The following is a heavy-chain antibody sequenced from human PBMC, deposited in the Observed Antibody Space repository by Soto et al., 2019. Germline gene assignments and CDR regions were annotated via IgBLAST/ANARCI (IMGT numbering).Heavy chain of an antibody. J-gene: IGHJ6*02. D-gene: IGHD6-6*01. CDR2: ISAYNGNT. CDR3: ARDPGYSSSSQPPTGFSSYYYYYYYGMDV. Sequence: ASVKVSCKASGYMFTSYGISWVRQAPGQGLEWMGWISAYNGNTNYAQKLQGRVTMTTDTSTSTAYMELRSLRSDDTAVYYCARDPGYSSSSQPPTGFSSYYYYYYYGMDVWGQGTTVTVSS. V-gene: IGHV1-18*01. CDR1: GYMFTSYG.